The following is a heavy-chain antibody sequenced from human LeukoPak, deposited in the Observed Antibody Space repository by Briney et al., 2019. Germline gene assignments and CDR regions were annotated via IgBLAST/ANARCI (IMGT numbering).Heavy chain of an antibody. CDR2: IKQDGSEK. V-gene: IGHV3-7*01. CDR1: GFTFSSYW. Sequence: PGGSLRLSCAASGFTFSSYWMSWVRQAPGKGLEWVANIKQDGSEKYYVDSVKGRFTISRDNAKNSLYLQMNSLRAEDTAVYYCARDQVLLWFGEPDYWGQGTLVTVSS. D-gene: IGHD3-10*01. J-gene: IGHJ4*02. CDR3: ARDQVLLWFGEPDY.